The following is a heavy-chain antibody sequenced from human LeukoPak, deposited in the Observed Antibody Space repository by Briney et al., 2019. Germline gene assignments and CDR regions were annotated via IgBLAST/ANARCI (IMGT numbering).Heavy chain of an antibody. CDR3: ARLSVIVGAALEYYYYYMDV. CDR2: IYTSGNT. D-gene: IGHD1-26*01. Sequence: SETLSLTCTVSGGSISSGSYYWSWIRQPAGKGLEWTGRIYTSGNTNYNPSLKSRVTISVDKSKNQVSLRLTSVTAADTAVYYCARLSVIVGAALEYYYYYMDVWGQGTTVTVSS. J-gene: IGHJ6*03. V-gene: IGHV4-61*02. CDR1: GGSISSGSYY.